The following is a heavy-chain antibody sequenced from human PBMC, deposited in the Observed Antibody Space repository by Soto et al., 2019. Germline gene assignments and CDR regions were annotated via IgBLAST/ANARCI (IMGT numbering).Heavy chain of an antibody. D-gene: IGHD2-2*02. J-gene: IGHJ4*02. CDR2: LYYSGNT. Sequence: QLQLQESGPGLLKPSETLSLTCTVSGDSISSSNYYWGWIRQPPGKGLEWIGTLYYSGNTYYNTSLKRRVTMAVDASTNQFSLRLTSVSATDTAVYYCARHVTGSGYCSSTSCYIDSWGQGTLVTGSS. CDR1: GDSISSSNYY. V-gene: IGHV4-39*01. CDR3: ARHVTGSGYCSSTSCYIDS.